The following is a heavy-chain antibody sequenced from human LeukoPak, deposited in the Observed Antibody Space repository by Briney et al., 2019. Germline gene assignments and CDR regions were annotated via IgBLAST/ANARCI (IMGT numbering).Heavy chain of an antibody. D-gene: IGHD4-11*01. CDR1: GGSISSYY. CDR3: ASFSNSYFDY. Sequence: SETLSLTCTVSGGSISSYYWSWIRQPPGKGLEWIGYIYYSGSTNYNPSLKSRVTISVDTSKNQFSLKLSSLTAADTAVYYCASFSNSYFDYWGQGTLVTVSS. J-gene: IGHJ4*02. V-gene: IGHV4-59*08. CDR2: IYYSGST.